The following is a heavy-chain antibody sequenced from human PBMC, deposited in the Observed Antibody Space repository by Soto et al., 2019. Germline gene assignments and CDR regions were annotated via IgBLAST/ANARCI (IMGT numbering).Heavy chain of an antibody. CDR2: MYYSGST. Sequence: QVQLRESGPGLVKPSQTLSLTCTVSGGSINSGGYYWNWIRQHPGKGLEWIGYMYYSGSTYYNPFLRSRVIISAVAAENQCALKLSSVTAADTAVYFCARGYRQSGYSSSCVFDYWGPGTLVNVSS. CDR3: ARGYRQSGYSSSCVFDY. CDR1: GGSINSGGYY. V-gene: IGHV4-31*03. J-gene: IGHJ4*02. D-gene: IGHD6-13*01.